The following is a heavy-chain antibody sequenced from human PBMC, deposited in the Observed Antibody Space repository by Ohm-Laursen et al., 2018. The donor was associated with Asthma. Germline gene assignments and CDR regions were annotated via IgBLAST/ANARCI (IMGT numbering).Heavy chain of an antibody. J-gene: IGHJ5*02. CDR2: IYYSGST. D-gene: IGHD5-12*01. CDR1: GGSISSSSYY. Sequence: GTLSLTCTVSGGSISSSSYYWGWIRQPPGKGLEWIGSIYYSGSTYYNPSLKSRVTISVDTSKKQFYLKLSSVTAADTAVYYCARVGFFETSAYFETFDPWGQGTLVTVSS. CDR3: ARVGFFETSAYFETFDP. V-gene: IGHV4-39*07.